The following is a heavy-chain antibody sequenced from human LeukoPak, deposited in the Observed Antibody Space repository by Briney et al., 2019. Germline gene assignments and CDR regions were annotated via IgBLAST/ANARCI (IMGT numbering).Heavy chain of an antibody. CDR3: ARRGLLGNIVVVPAARGVLAY. J-gene: IGHJ4*02. CDR2: INHSGST. D-gene: IGHD2-2*01. CDR1: GGSFSGYY. Sequence: SETLSLTCAVYGGSFSGYYWSWIRQPPGKGLEWIGEINHSGSTNYNPSLKSRVTILVDTSKNQFSLKLSSVTAADTAVYYCARRGLLGNIVVVPAARGVLAYWGQGTLVTVSS. V-gene: IGHV4-34*01.